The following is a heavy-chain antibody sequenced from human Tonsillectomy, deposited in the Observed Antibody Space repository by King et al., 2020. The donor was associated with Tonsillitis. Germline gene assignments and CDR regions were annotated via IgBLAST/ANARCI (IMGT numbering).Heavy chain of an antibody. CDR2: IYPGDSDT. Sequence: VQLVQSGAEVKKPGESLKISCKTSGYIFTNYWIGWVRQMPGKGLEWMGIIYPGDSDTRYSPSFLGQVTISADRSISTAYLEWSGLKASDTAMYYCARHLKDLWGGFYYFDYWGQGTLVTVSS. J-gene: IGHJ4*02. CDR3: ARHLKDLWGGFYYFDY. CDR1: GYIFTNYW. V-gene: IGHV5-51*01. D-gene: IGHD3-3*01.